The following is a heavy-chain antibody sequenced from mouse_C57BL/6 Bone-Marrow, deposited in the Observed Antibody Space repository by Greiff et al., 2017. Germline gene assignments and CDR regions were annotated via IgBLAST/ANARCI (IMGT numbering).Heavy chain of an antibody. D-gene: IGHD1-1*01. V-gene: IGHV5-9-1*02. CDR3: KREPYCSNAMDY. J-gene: IGHJ4*01. Sequence: EVQLVESGAGLVKPGGSLKLSCAASGFTFSSYAMSWVRQTPEKRLEWVAYISSGGDYIYYADTVKGRFTISRDNARNTLYLQMSSLKSEDTAMYYYKREPYCSNAMDYWGQGTSVTVAS. CDR1: GFTFSSYA. CDR2: ISSGGDYI.